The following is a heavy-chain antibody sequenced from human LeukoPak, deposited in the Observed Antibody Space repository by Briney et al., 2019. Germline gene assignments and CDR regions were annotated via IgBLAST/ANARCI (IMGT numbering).Heavy chain of an antibody. Sequence: GGSLRLSCAASGFTFGPYWMHWVRQAPGQGLEWVSLISSDGSRTTYADSVKGRFTISRDNAKNKLYLQMNSLRVEDTAVYYCARDTIAADGDIDYWGQGALVTVSS. V-gene: IGHV3-74*03. J-gene: IGHJ4*02. CDR2: ISSDGSRT. D-gene: IGHD6-13*01. CDR1: GFTFGPYW. CDR3: ARDTIAADGDIDY.